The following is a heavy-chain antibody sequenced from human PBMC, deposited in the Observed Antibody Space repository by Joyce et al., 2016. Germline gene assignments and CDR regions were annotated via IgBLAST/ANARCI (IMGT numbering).Heavy chain of an antibody. V-gene: IGHV1-8*01. Sequence: QVQLVQSGAEVKKPGASVKVSCKASGYTFTSYNINWVRLATGQGLEWMGWMNPNSGNTGSAQKFQGRVTMTRNTSISTAYMELSSLRSEDTAVYYCARERNFGDLSFDPWGQGTLVTVSS. CDR3: ARERNFGDLSFDP. D-gene: IGHD4-17*01. CDR2: MNPNSGNT. CDR1: GYTFTSYN. J-gene: IGHJ5*02.